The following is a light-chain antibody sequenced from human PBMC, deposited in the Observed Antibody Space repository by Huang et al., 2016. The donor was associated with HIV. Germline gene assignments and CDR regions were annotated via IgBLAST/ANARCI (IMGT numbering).Light chain of an antibody. Sequence: DIQMTQSPSTLSASVGDRVTITCRASQSISDWLAWYQQKPGKAPKVLIFKASRLESGVPSRFSGSGSGTDFTLTISSLQPDDFATYYCQQYKTYTFGQGTKVDIK. CDR3: QQYKTYT. V-gene: IGKV1-5*03. CDR2: KAS. CDR1: QSISDW. J-gene: IGKJ2*01.